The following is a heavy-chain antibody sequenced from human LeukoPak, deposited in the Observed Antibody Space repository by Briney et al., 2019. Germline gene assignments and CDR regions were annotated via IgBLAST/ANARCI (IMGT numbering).Heavy chain of an antibody. V-gene: IGHV4-39*07. Sequence: SSETLSLTCTVSGGSISSSSYYWGWIRQPPGKGLEWIGNIYYSGSTYYNPSLESRVTMSLDTSKNQFSLKLSSVTAADTAVYYCARDENGYVWGSFRAWGQGTLVTVSS. D-gene: IGHD3-16*02. CDR1: GGSISSSSYY. J-gene: IGHJ5*02. CDR3: ARDENGYVWGSFRA. CDR2: IYYSGST.